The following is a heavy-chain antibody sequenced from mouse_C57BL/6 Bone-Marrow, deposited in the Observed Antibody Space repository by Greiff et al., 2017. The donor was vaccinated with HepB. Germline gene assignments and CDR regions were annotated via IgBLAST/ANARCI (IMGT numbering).Heavy chain of an antibody. CDR3: TTPHYYGSSWFAY. J-gene: IGHJ3*01. CDR2: IDPENGDT. Sequence: VQLKESGAELVRPGASVKLSCTASGFNIKDDYMHWVKQRPEQGLEWIGWIDPENGDTEYASKFQGKATITADTSSNTAYLQLSSLTSEDTAVYYCTTPHYYGSSWFAYWGQGTLVTVSA. D-gene: IGHD1-1*01. V-gene: IGHV14-4*01. CDR1: GFNIKDDY.